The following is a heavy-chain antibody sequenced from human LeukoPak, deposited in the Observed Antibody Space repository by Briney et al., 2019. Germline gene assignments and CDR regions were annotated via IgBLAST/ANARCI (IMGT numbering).Heavy chain of an antibody. Sequence: GGSLRLSCVASGYTFDDHGMSRVRQAPGKGLEWVSGINRNGGSTTYADSVKGRFTISRDNAKNSLYLEINSLRAEDTALYYCARDSGWYYFDDWGQGTLVTVSS. CDR1: GYTFDDHG. CDR3: ARDSGWYYFDD. V-gene: IGHV3-20*04. D-gene: IGHD6-19*01. J-gene: IGHJ4*02. CDR2: INRNGGST.